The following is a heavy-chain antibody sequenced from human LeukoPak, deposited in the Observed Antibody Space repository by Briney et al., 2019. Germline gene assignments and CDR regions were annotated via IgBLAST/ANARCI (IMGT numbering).Heavy chain of an antibody. V-gene: IGHV3-13*01. D-gene: IGHD4-17*01. CDR2: IGTAGDT. CDR1: GFTFSSYD. J-gene: IGHJ5*02. Sequence: PGGSLGLSCAASGFTFSSYDMHWVRQATGKGLEWVSAIGTAGDTYYPGSVKGRFTISRENAKNSLYLQMNSLRAGDTAVYYCARGLRLGGDYDWFDPWGQGTLVTVSS. CDR3: ARGLRLGGDYDWFDP.